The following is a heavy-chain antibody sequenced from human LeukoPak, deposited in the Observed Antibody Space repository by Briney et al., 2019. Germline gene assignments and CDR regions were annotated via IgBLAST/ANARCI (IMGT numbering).Heavy chain of an antibody. J-gene: IGHJ4*02. CDR3: ARVARGYSGYGKRSSDY. CDR2: INHSGST. Sequence: PSETLSLTCAVYGGSFSGYYWSWIRQPPGKGLEWIGEINHSGSTNYNPSLKSRVTISVDTSKNQFSLKLSSVTAADTAVYYCARVARGYSGYGKRSSDYWGQGTLVTVSS. CDR1: GGSFSGYY. V-gene: IGHV4-34*01. D-gene: IGHD5-12*01.